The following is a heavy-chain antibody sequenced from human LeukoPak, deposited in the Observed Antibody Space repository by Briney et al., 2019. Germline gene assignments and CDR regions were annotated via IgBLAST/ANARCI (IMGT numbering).Heavy chain of an antibody. D-gene: IGHD6-13*01. J-gene: IGHJ2*01. CDR2: INPSGGST. CDR3: ARDRGTPGIAAAGPNWYFDL. V-gene: IGHV1-46*01. CDR1: GYTFTSYY. Sequence: GASVKVSCKASGYTFTSYYMHWVRQAPGQGLEWMGIINPSGGSTSYAQKFQGRVTMTRDTSTGTVYMELSSLRSEDTAVYYCARDRGTPGIAAAGPNWYFDLWGRGTLVTVSS.